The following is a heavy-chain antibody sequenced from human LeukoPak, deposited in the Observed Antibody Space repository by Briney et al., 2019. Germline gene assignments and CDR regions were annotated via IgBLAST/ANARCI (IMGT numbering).Heavy chain of an antibody. CDR2: IHYSGST. CDR1: GGSISSYY. D-gene: IGHD5-18*01. V-gene: IGHV4-59*12. CDR3: AREASKGYVIWDY. Sequence: PSETLSLTCTVSGGSISSYYWSWIRQPPGKGLEWIGFIHYSGSTRYNPSLQSRVTISADTSKNQFSLKLRSVTAADTAVYYCAREASKGYVIWDYWGQGTLVTVSS. J-gene: IGHJ4*02.